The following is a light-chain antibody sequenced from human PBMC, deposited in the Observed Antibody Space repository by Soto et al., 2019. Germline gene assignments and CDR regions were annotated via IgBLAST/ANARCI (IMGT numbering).Light chain of an antibody. J-gene: IGKJ5*01. CDR1: QSVSSK. V-gene: IGKV3D-15*02. CDR2: GAS. Sequence: ETVMTQSPATLSVSPGERATLSCRASQSVSSKLAWYQQKPGQAPRLLIYGASTRATGIPARFSGSGSGTEFTLTISSLQSEDFAVYYCQQYGSSPITFGQGTRLEIK. CDR3: QQYGSSPIT.